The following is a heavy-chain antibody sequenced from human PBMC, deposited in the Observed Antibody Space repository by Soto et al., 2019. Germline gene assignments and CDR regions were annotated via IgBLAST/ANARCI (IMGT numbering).Heavy chain of an antibody. CDR3: ARDLTTVTTTGYYYYYGMDV. CDR2: INHSGST. J-gene: IGHJ6*02. V-gene: IGHV4-34*01. CDR1: GGSFSGYY. D-gene: IGHD4-17*01. Sequence: SETLSLTCAVYGGSFSGYYWSWIRQPPGKGLEWIGEINHSGSTNYNPSLKSRVTISVDTSKNQFSLKLSSVTAADTAVYYCARDLTTVTTTGYYYYYGMDVWGQGTTVTVSS.